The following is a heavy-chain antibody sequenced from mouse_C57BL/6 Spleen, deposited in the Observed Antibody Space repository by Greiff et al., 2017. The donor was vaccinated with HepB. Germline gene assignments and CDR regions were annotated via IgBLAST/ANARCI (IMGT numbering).Heavy chain of an antibody. J-gene: IGHJ4*01. Sequence: VQLQQSGAELAKPGASVKLSCKASGYTFTSYWMHWVKQRPGQGLEWIGYINPSSGYTKYNQKFKDKATLTADKSSSTAYMQLSSLTYEDSAVYYCARGYSNWNYAMDYWGQGTSVTVSS. CDR1: GYTFTSYW. D-gene: IGHD2-5*01. CDR3: ARGYSNWNYAMDY. CDR2: INPSSGYT. V-gene: IGHV1-7*01.